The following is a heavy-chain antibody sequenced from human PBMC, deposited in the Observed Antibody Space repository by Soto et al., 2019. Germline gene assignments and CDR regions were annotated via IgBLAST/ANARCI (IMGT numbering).Heavy chain of an antibody. CDR2: INSDGSNT. Sequence: GGSLRLSCAAPGFTFSNYWMHWVRQGPGKRLVWVSRINSDGSNTDYADSVKGRFTISRDNARNTLCMQMNSLRAEDTAVYFSARLPVDTSTGIVYWGQGTLVTVSS. V-gene: IGHV3-74*01. D-gene: IGHD5-18*01. J-gene: IGHJ4*02. CDR3: ARLPVDTSTGIVY. CDR1: GFTFSNYW.